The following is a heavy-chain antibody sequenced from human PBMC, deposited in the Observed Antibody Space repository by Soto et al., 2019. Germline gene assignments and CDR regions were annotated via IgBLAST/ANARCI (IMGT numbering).Heavy chain of an antibody. J-gene: IGHJ2*01. CDR3: ARLAVTTSWYFDL. CDR1: GGSFSGYY. V-gene: IGHV4-34*01. Sequence: SETLSLTCAVYGGSFSGYYWSWIRQPPGKGLEWIGEINHSGSTNYNPSLKSRDTISVDTSKNQFSLKLSSVTAADTAVYYCARLAVTTSWYFDLWGRGTLVTVSS. CDR2: INHSGST. D-gene: IGHD4-17*01.